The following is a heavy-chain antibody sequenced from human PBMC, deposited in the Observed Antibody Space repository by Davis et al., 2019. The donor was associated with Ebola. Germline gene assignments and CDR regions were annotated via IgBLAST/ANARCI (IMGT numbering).Heavy chain of an antibody. CDR1: GYTFTGYY. CDR3: ARDSGSYFDY. Sequence: ASVKVSCKASGYTFTGYYMHWVRQAPGQGLEWMGWINPNSGGTNYAQKFQGRVTMTRDTSISTAYMELRSLRSDDTAVYYCARDSGSYFDYWGQGTLVTVSS. V-gene: IGHV1-2*02. D-gene: IGHD1-26*01. J-gene: IGHJ4*02. CDR2: INPNSGGT.